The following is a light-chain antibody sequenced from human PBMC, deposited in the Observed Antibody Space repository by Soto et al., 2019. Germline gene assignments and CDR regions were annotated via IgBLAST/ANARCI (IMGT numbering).Light chain of an antibody. CDR3: QQYGSSRSLT. J-gene: IGKJ4*01. CDR1: QSVSSSY. V-gene: IGKV3-20*01. Sequence: EIVLMQSPGTLFLSPGERATLSCMASQSVSSSYLAWYQQKPGQAPRLVIYGASSRATGIPDRFSGSGSGTDFTLTISRLEPEDFAVYYCQQYGSSRSLTFGGGTKVDIK. CDR2: GAS.